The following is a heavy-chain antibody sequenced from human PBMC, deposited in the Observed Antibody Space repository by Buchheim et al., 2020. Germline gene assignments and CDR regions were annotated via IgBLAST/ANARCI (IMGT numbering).Heavy chain of an antibody. J-gene: IGHJ4*02. CDR2: IYTSGST. CDR1: GGSISSGSYY. CDR3: ASDTNYCSGGSCYDY. Sequence: QVQLQESGPGLVKPSQTLSLTCTVSGGSISSGSYYWSWIRQPAGKGLEWIGRIYTSGSTNYNPSLKSRVTISVATSKNQFSLKLSSVTAADTAVYYCASDTNYCSGGSCYDYWGQGTL. D-gene: IGHD2-15*01. V-gene: IGHV4-61*02.